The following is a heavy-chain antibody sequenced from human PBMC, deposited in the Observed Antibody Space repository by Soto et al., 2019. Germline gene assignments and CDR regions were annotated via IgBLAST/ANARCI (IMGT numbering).Heavy chain of an antibody. CDR1: GGTFSSYA. CDR2: IIPIFGTA. J-gene: IGHJ4*02. V-gene: IGHV1-69*01. Sequence: QVQLVQSGAEVKKPGSSVKVSCKASGGTFSSYAISWVQQAPGQGLEWMGGIIPIFGTANYAQKFQGRVTITADESTSTAYMELSSLRSEDTAVYYCAADYYDSSGYYHFDYWGQGTLVTVSS. CDR3: AADYYDSSGYYHFDY. D-gene: IGHD3-22*01.